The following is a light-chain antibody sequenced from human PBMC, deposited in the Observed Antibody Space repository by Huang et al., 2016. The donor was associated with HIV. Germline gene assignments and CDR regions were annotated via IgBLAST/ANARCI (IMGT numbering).Light chain of an antibody. J-gene: IGKJ4*01. CDR3: QQYNNWPPLT. CDR2: GSS. Sequence: EIVMTQSPATLSVSPGERATLSCRASQGVGSNFAWYQQKPGQAPRLLIYGSSTRATGIPARFSGSGSGTEFTLTISSLQSEDFAVYYCQQYNNWPPLTFGGGTEVEIK. CDR1: QGVGSN. V-gene: IGKV3-15*01.